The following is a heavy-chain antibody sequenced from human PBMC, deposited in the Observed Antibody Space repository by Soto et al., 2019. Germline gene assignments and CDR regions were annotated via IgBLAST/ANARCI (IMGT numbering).Heavy chain of an antibody. Sequence: GGSLRLSCAASGFTFSDYYMSWIRQAPGKGLEWVSYISSSGSTIYYADSGRGRFTLSRDKAKNSLYLQMKSLRAENTAGYYCARGNVDIVATIDSDAFDIWGQGTMVTVSS. D-gene: IGHD5-12*01. V-gene: IGHV3-11*01. J-gene: IGHJ3*02. CDR2: ISSSGSTI. CDR1: GFTFSDYY. CDR3: ARGNVDIVATIDSDAFDI.